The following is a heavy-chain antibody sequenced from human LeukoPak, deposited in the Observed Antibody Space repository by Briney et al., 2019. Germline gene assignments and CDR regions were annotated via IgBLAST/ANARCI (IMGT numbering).Heavy chain of an antibody. CDR2: INPSGGRT. CDR3: ARDQSGQWELRSGWWFDP. J-gene: IGHJ5*02. Sequence: GASVKVSCKASGGTFSSYAISWVRQAPGQGLEWMGIINPSGGRTFYAQKFQGRVTMTRDIPTTTDYMELSSLRSDDTAVYYCARDQSGQWELRSGWWFDPWGQGTLVTVSS. D-gene: IGHD1-26*01. V-gene: IGHV1-46*01. CDR1: GGTFSSYA.